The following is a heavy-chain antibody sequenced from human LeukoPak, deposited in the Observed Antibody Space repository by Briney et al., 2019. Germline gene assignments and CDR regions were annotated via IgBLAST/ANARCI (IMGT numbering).Heavy chain of an antibody. CDR3: AREVSWFDP. CDR2: IIPVFGTA. D-gene: IGHD4-11*01. Sequence: GASVKVSCKVSGGSFSNYATSWVRQAPGQGLEWMGGIIPVFGTANYAQKFQGRVTITADESTSTAYMELSSLRSEDTAVYHCAREVSWFDPWGQGTLVTVSS. V-gene: IGHV1-69*13. J-gene: IGHJ5*02. CDR1: GGSFSNYA.